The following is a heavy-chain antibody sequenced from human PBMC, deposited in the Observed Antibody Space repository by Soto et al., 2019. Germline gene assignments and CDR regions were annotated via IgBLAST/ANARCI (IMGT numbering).Heavy chain of an antibody. CDR2: ISSSASHI. CDR1: GFSFSSYS. D-gene: IGHD2-15*01. V-gene: IGHV3-21*01. Sequence: ESGGGLVKPGGSLRLSCAASGFSFSSYSMNWVRQAPGKGLEWVSSISSSASHINYADSVKGRFTISRDNAKKSLYLQMNSLRAEDTAVYYCARGYTRYCSGGTCYWFDPWGQGTLVTVSS. CDR3: ARGYTRYCSGGTCYWFDP. J-gene: IGHJ5*02.